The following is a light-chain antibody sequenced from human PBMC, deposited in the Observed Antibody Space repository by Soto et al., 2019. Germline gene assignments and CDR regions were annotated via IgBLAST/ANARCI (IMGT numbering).Light chain of an antibody. Sequence: AIQLTQSPSSLSASVGDRVAITCRASQGISTLLAWYQQKPGKAPKLLIYHASTLESGVPSRFSGSGSGTEFTLTISSLQPDDFATYYCQQYNSFPTFGQGTKVDIK. CDR2: HAS. V-gene: IGKV1-13*02. CDR1: QGISTL. J-gene: IGKJ1*01. CDR3: QQYNSFPT.